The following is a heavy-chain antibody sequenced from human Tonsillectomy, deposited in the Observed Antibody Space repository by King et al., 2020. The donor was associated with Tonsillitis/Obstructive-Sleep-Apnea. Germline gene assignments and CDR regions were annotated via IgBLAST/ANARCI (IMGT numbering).Heavy chain of an antibody. D-gene: IGHD3-10*01. CDR2: IYHSGST. CDR3: ARSTFSSGSGSHYTAFDI. V-gene: IGHV4-59*01. CDR1: GGSISSYY. Sequence: QLQESGPGLVKPSETLSLTCTVSGGSISSYYWTWIRPPPGKGLEWGGYIYHSGSTNYNRSLKSRVTISVDKSKNQFSLYLSSVTAADTAVYYCARSTFSSGSGSHYTAFDIGGQGTMVTVSS. J-gene: IGHJ3*02.